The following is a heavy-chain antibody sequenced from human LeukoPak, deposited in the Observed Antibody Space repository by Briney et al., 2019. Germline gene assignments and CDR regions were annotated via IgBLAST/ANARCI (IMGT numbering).Heavy chain of an antibody. Sequence: SETLSLTCVVYDGAYSWSWIRQPPGRLLEWIGEINYSGSTTYIPSLKSRASISVNTSKTQFSLKLRSATAADTSVYYCERGRGWKILMAVWGQGTMVTVSS. V-gene: IGHV4-34*01. D-gene: IGHD2-8*01. CDR2: INYSGST. CDR1: DGAYS. J-gene: IGHJ3*01. CDR3: ERGRGWKILMAV.